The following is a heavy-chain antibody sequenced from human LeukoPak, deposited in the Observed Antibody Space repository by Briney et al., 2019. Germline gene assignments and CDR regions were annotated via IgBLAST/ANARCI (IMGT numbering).Heavy chain of an antibody. Sequence: GSLRLSCAASGFTFSSYAMSWVRQAPGKGLEWIATVYYSGSTYYNPSVKSRVTISVDTSKNQLFLKKTSVTAADTAVYYCASLLRTSRDDYNFDYWGQGTLVTVSS. CDR2: VYYSGST. CDR3: ASLLRTSRDDYNFDY. CDR1: GFTFSSYA. D-gene: IGHD5-24*01. J-gene: IGHJ4*02. V-gene: IGHV4-39*01.